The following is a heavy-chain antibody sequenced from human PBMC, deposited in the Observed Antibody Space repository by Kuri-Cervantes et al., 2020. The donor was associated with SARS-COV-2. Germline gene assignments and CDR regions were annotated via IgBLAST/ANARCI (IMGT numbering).Heavy chain of an antibody. CDR3: TKDLAGLGMTH. CDR2: MWSGGSNK. D-gene: IGHD7-27*01. CDR1: GFTFSSYS. Sequence: GESLKISCAASGFTFSSYSMNWVRQAPGKGLEWVAAMWSGGSNKYYADSVKGRFTISRDNSNNTLYLQMNILRSEDTAVYYCTKDLAGLGMTHWGQGILVTVSS. V-gene: IGHV3-33*06. J-gene: IGHJ4*02.